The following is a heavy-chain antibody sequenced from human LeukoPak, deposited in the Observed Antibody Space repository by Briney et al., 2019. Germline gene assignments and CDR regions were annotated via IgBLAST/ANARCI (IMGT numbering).Heavy chain of an antibody. Sequence: EGSLRLSCAASGFTFSDYYMSWIRQAPGKGLEWVSYISSSGFTIYYADSVKGRFTISRDNAKNSLYLQMNSLRAEDTAVYYCARGNLYCTNGVCYTRHFDYWGQGTLVTVSS. J-gene: IGHJ4*02. V-gene: IGHV3-11*04. CDR2: ISSSGFTI. CDR1: GFTFSDYY. D-gene: IGHD2-8*01. CDR3: ARGNLYCTNGVCYTRHFDY.